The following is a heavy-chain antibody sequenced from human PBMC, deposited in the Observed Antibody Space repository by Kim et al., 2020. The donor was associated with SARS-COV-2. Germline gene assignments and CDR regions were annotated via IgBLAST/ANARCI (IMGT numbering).Heavy chain of an antibody. V-gene: IGHV4-34*01. CDR1: GGSFSGYY. CDR3: ARGPPQRTYYYDSSGLRSRAFDI. J-gene: IGHJ3*02. CDR2: INHSGST. Sequence: SETLSLTCAVYGGSFSGYYWSWIRQPPGKGLEWIGEINHSGSTNYNPSLKSRVTISVDTSKNQFSLKLSSVTAADTAVYYCARGPPQRTYYYDSSGLRSRAFDIWGQGTMVTVSS. D-gene: IGHD3-22*01.